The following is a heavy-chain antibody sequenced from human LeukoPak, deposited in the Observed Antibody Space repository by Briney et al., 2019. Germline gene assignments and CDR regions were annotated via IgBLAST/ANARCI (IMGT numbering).Heavy chain of an antibody. CDR2: IYYSGST. CDR1: GGSISSSSYY. Sequence: PSETLSLTCTVSGGSISSSSYYWGWIRQPPGKGLEWIGSIYYSGSTYYNPSLKSRVTISVDTSKNQFSLKLSSVTAADTAVYYCARHVSVTMVRGVIIDYWGQGTLATVSS. V-gene: IGHV4-39*01. CDR3: ARHVSVTMVRGVIIDY. D-gene: IGHD3-10*01. J-gene: IGHJ4*02.